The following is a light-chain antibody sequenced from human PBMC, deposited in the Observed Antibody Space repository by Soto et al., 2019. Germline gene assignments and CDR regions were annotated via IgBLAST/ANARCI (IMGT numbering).Light chain of an antibody. V-gene: IGKV3-20*01. J-gene: IGKJ5*01. CDR2: GVS. Sequence: EIVLTQSPVTLSLSPGESATLSCTASQSVSSNFLAWYQQKPGQAPRLLIYGVSSRASGIPDRFFGSGSGTDFTLTINRLEPEDFAVYYCQQYANSPITFGQGTRLEIK. CDR1: QSVSSNF. CDR3: QQYANSPIT.